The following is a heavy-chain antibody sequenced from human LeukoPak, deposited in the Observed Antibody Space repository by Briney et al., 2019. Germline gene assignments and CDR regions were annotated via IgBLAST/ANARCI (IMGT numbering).Heavy chain of an antibody. CDR1: GYTFTGYY. D-gene: IGHD3-22*01. V-gene: IGHV1-2*02. J-gene: IGHJ4*02. Sequence: GASVKVSCKASGYTFTGYYIHWVRQAPGQGLEWVGWINPNSGGTNYAQKFQGRVTMTRDTSISTAYMELSRLRSDDTAVYYCARNYYDSSGYYYLLGYWGQGTLVTVSS. CDR3: ARNYYDSSGYYYLLGY. CDR2: INPNSGGT.